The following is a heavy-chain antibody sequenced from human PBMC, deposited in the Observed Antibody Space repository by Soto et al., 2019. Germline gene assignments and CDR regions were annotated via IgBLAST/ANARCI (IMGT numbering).Heavy chain of an antibody. D-gene: IGHD3-22*01. CDR1: GDSISSGVHY. V-gene: IGHV4-31*03. Sequence: PSETLSLTCTVSGDSISSGVHYWSWIRQHPGKGLEWIGYIYYSGTTYYNPSLKSRVTISVDTSENQFSLKLYSATAADEAVYYCARAPYYYGSSAYMFDPWGQGTLVTVSS. J-gene: IGHJ5*02. CDR2: IYYSGTT. CDR3: ARAPYYYGSSAYMFDP.